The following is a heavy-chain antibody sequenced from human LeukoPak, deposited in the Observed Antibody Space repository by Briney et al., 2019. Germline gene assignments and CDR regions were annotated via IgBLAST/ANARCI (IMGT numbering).Heavy chain of an antibody. CDR3: AGAPTGTSRFDY. V-gene: IGHV3-23*01. D-gene: IGHD3-10*01. Sequence: GGSLRLSCAASGFTPTKYAMTWVREAPGEGLEWVSTISGTGAFTFYADCVKGRFTIYRDKSKNTLYLQMNSLRADDTAMYYCAGAPTGTSRFDYWGQGTLVTVSS. CDR1: GFTPTKYA. J-gene: IGHJ4*02. CDR2: ISGTGAFT.